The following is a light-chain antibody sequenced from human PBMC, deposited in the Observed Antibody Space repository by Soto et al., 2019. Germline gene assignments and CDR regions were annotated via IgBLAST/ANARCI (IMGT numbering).Light chain of an antibody. CDR3: QQHNNWPPIT. CDR2: YAS. V-gene: IGKV3-15*01. CDR1: QSVRNS. Sequence: EIMMTQSPATLSVSPGERATLSCRASQSVRNSLAWYQQKPGQAPRLLIYYASTRATGIPARFSGSGSGTEFTLTISSLQSEDFALYYCQQHNNWPPITFGQGTRLEI. J-gene: IGKJ5*01.